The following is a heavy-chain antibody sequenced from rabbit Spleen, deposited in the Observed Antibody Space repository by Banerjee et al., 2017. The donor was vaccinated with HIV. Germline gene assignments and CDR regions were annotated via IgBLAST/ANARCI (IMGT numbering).Heavy chain of an antibody. CDR3: ARDLVAVIGWNFSL. CDR2: IYAGSSGST. V-gene: IGHV1S40*01. D-gene: IGHD1-1*01. Sequence: QSLEESGGGLVKPEGSLKLSCTASGFSFSSSYIMCWVRQAPGKGLEWIACIYAGSSGSTYYASWAKGRFTISKTSSTTVTLQMTSLTAADTATYFCARDLVAVIGWNFSLWGQGTLVTVS. CDR1: GFSFSSSYI. J-gene: IGHJ3*01.